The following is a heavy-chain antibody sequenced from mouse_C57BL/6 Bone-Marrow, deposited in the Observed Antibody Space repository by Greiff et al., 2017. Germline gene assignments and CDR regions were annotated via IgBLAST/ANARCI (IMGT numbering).Heavy chain of an antibody. CDR1: GYAFSSSW. D-gene: IGHD2-2*01. CDR3: ARWSLWLLVITY. V-gene: IGHV1-82*01. J-gene: IGHJ2*01. Sequence: QVQLQPSGPELVKPGASVKISCKASGYAFSSSWMNWVKQRPGKGLEWIGRIYPGDGDTNYNGKFKGKATLTADKSSSTAYMQLSSLPSEDSAVYICARWSLWLLVITYWGQGTTLTVSS. CDR2: IYPGDGDT.